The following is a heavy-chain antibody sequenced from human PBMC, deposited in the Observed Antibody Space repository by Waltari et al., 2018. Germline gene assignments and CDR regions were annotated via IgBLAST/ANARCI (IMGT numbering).Heavy chain of an antibody. Sequence: EVQLVESGGGLIQPGGSLRLSCAASGFTVSSNYMSWVRQAPGKGLEWVSVIYSGGSTYYADSGKGRFNIYRDNSKNTLYLQMNSLRAEDTAVYYCARDRGAVAGRTLYYYGMDVWGQGTTVTVSS. CDR2: IYSGGST. D-gene: IGHD6-19*01. CDR3: ARDRGAVAGRTLYYYGMDV. CDR1: GFTVSSNY. J-gene: IGHJ6*02. V-gene: IGHV3-53*01.